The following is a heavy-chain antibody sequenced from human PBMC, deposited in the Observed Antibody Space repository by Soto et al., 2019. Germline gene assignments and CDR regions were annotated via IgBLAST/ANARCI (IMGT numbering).Heavy chain of an antibody. V-gene: IGHV5-10-1*01. CDR3: AREIVVVPAAPFGYYYYGMDV. CDR2: IDPSDSYT. J-gene: IGHJ6*02. CDR1: GYSFTSYW. D-gene: IGHD2-2*01. Sequence: GESLKISCKGSGYSFTSYWISWVRQMPGKGLEWMGRIDPSDSYTNYSPSFQGHVTISADKSISTAYLQWSSLKASDTAMYYCAREIVVVPAAPFGYYYYGMDVWGQGTTVTVSS.